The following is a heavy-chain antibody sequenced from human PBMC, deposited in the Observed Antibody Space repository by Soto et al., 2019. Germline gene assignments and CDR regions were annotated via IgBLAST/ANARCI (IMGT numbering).Heavy chain of an antibody. D-gene: IGHD3-16*01. J-gene: IGHJ6*02. CDR1: GFTFRNYW. CDR3: ASNYAYAEGYYFYGIDV. V-gene: IGHV3-74*01. Sequence: GGSLRLSCAASGFTFRNYWMHWVRQAPGKGLVWVSRVNSDGDTTYYADSVKGRFTNSRDNAKNMLHLQMNSLGAEDTAVYYCASNYAYAEGYYFYGIDVWGQGTTVTVSS. CDR2: VNSDGDTT.